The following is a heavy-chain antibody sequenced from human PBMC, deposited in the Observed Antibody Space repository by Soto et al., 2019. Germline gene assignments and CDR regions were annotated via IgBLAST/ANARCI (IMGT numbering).Heavy chain of an antibody. CDR2: ISGSGNTI. CDR1: GLSFTTYT. CDR3: VAKSFDH. V-gene: IGHV3-48*01. Sequence: EGQVVESGGGLVQPGGSLRLSCTASGLSFTTYTMNWVRQAPGKGLEWISYISGSGNTIYYAGSVKGRFTISRDDANNSLYLQIKSLRAEDTAVYYCVAKSFDHWGQGTLVTVSS. J-gene: IGHJ1*01. D-gene: IGHD3-3*02.